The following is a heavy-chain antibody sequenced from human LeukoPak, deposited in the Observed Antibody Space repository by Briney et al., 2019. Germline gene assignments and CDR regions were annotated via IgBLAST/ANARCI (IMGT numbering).Heavy chain of an antibody. Sequence: ASVKVSCKASGYTFTSQYIHWVRQAPGQGLEWMGIINPSGGSTSNAQKFQGRVTMTRDMSTSTVYMELSSQRSEDTAVYYCARDFGNDYVFSYWGQGTLVTVSS. CDR1: GYTFTSQY. J-gene: IGHJ4*02. CDR2: INPSGGST. D-gene: IGHD3-16*01. V-gene: IGHV1-46*01. CDR3: ARDFGNDYVFSY.